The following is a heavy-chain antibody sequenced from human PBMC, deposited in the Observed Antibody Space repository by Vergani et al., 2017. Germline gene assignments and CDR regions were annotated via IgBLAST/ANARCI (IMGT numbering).Heavy chain of an antibody. D-gene: IGHD4/OR15-4a*01. CDR1: GGSINPSSSF. CDR2: FNYVGKT. J-gene: IGHJ2*01. CDR3: ARGRVHNWYFDL. V-gene: IGHV4-39*01. Sequence: QVQLQQWGAGLLKPSETLSLICTVSGGSINPSSSFWGWIRQSPGKGLEWIGSFNYVGKTYYIPSLPSRATVFIDTSKNQFSLNLTSVTATDTAVDYCARGRVHNWYFDLWGRGTLVTVSS.